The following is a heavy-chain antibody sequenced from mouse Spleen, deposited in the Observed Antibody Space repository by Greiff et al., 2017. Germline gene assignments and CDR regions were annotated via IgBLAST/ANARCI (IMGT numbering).Heavy chain of an antibody. V-gene: IGHV1-59*01. Sequence: QVQLQQPGAELVRPGTSVKLSCKASGYTFTSYWMHWVKQRPGQGLEWIGVIDPSDSYTNYNQKFKGKATLTVDTSSSTAYMQLSSLTSEDSAVYYCATVPSMDYWGQGTSVTVSS. CDR3: ATVPSMDY. CDR2: IDPSDSYT. D-gene: IGHD5-1*01. J-gene: IGHJ4*01. CDR1: GYTFTSYW.